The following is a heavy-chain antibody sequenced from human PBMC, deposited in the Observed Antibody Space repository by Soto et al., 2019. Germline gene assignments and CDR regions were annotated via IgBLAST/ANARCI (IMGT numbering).Heavy chain of an antibody. V-gene: IGHV4-59*01. D-gene: IGHD3-22*01. CDR2: IYYSGST. J-gene: IGHJ5*02. CDR3: ARGNPYYYDSSGWFDP. CDR1: GGSISSYY. Sequence: SETLSLTCTVSGGSISSYYWSWIRQNPGKGLEWIGYIYYSGSTNYNPSLKSRVTISVDTSKNQFSLKLSSVTAADTAVYYCARGNPYYYDSSGWFDPWGQGTLVTVSS.